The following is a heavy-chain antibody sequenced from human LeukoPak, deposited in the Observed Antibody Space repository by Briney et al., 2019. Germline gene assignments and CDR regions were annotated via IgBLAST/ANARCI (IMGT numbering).Heavy chain of an antibody. V-gene: IGHV3-11*03. CDR2: ISSSSSYT. Sequence: GGSLRLSCAASGXTFSDYYMSWIRQAPGKGLEWVSYISSSSSYTNYADSVKGRFTISRDNAKNSLYLQMNSLRAEDTAVYYCARSEKYCSGGSCYPNWFDPWGQGTLVTVSS. D-gene: IGHD2-15*01. CDR1: GXTFSDYY. J-gene: IGHJ5*02. CDR3: ARSEKYCSGGSCYPNWFDP.